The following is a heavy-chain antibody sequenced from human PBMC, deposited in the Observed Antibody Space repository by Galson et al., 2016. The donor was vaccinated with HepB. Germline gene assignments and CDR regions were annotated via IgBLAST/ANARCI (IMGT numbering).Heavy chain of an antibody. V-gene: IGHV3-48*02. D-gene: IGHD2-2*01. J-gene: IGHJ4*02. CDR2: ISSSSSTI. CDR3: ARRGIYCSSTSCYADY. CDR1: GFTFSSYS. Sequence: SLRLSCAASGFTFSSYSMNWVRQAPGKGLVWVSYISSSSSTIYYADSVKGRFTISRDNAKNSLYLQMNSLRDEDTAVYYCARRGIYCSSTSCYADYCGQGTLVTVSS.